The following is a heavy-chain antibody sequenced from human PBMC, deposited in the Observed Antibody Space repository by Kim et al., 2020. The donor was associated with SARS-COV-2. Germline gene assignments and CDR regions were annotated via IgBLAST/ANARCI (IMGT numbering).Heavy chain of an antibody. D-gene: IGHD3-22*01. V-gene: IGHV4-30-4*01. Sequence: SETLSLTCTVSGGSISSGDYYWSWIRQPPGKGLEWIGYIYYSGSTYYNPSLKSRVTISVDTSKNQFSLKLSSVTAADTAVYYCARDPLYYDSLYGMDVWGQATTVTVSS. CDR3: ARDPLYYDSLYGMDV. CDR2: IYYSGST. CDR1: GGSISSGDYY. J-gene: IGHJ6*02.